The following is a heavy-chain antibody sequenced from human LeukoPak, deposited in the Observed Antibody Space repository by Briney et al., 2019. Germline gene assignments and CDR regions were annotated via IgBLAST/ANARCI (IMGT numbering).Heavy chain of an antibody. D-gene: IGHD3-9*01. CDR3: ASAYYDILTGYFDY. CDR1: DYSISSGYY. Sequence: PSETLSLTCAVSDYSISSGYYWGWIRQPPGKGLGWIGSIYHSGSTYYNPSLKSRVTISVDTSKNQFSLKLSSVTAADTAVYYCASAYYDILTGYFDYWGQGTLVTVSS. CDR2: IYHSGST. J-gene: IGHJ4*02. V-gene: IGHV4-38-2*01.